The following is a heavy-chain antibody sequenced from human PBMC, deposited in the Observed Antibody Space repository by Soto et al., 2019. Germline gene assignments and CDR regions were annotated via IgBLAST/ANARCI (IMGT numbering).Heavy chain of an antibody. Sequence: SVKVYFKASGGPFTNYALSLVRQAPGQGLEWIAPTIPVFGTPDYAQKFQGRVTITADESTRTASMELSSLRSDDTAVYYCARERSVGYCIPTTCPKPFYYYAMDVWGQGTTVTVSS. J-gene: IGHJ6*01. CDR3: ARERSVGYCIPTTCPKPFYYYAMDV. V-gene: IGHV1-69*13. CDR2: TIPVFGTP. CDR1: GGPFTNYA. D-gene: IGHD2-2*01.